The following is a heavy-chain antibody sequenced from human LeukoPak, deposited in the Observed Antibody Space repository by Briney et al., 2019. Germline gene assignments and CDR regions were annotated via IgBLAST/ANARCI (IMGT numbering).Heavy chain of an antibody. V-gene: IGHV3-30-3*01. CDR3: ARDLGGYGYYGMDV. Sequence: GGSLRLSCAASGFTLSGFAMHWVRQAPGKGLEWVAVLLHDGSEKYYADSVKGRFTISRDTSKNMVYLQMNSLRAEETAVYYCARDLGGYGYYGMDVWGQGTTVTASS. CDR1: GFTLSGFA. J-gene: IGHJ6*02. CDR2: LLHDGSEK. D-gene: IGHD3-22*01.